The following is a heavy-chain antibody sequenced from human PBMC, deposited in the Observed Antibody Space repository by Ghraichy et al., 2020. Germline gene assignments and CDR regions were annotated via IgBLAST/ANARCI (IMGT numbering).Heavy chain of an antibody. Sequence: LSLTCAASGFTFSSYGMHWVRQAPGKGLEWVAVISYDGRNKYYADSVKGRFTISRDNSKNTLCLQMNSLRAEDTAVYYCAKARNSGYDLYYYYGMDVWGQGTTVTVSS. V-gene: IGHV3-30*18. D-gene: IGHD5-12*01. CDR3: AKARNSGYDLYYYYGMDV. CDR2: ISYDGRNK. J-gene: IGHJ6*02. CDR1: GFTFSSYG.